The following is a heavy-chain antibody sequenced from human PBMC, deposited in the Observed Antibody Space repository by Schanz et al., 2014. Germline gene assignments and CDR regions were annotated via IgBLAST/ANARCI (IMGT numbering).Heavy chain of an antibody. D-gene: IGHD3-22*01. J-gene: IGHJ4*02. CDR3: AKDPSHGDYDYYFDY. CDR2: VRNKNNRYTT. V-gene: IGHV3-72*01. CDR1: GFTFSDHY. Sequence: EVQLVESGGGLVQPGGSLRLSCAASGFTFSDHYMDWVRQAPGKGLEWVGRVRNKNNRYTTEYAASVKGRFTISRDDSKNSLYLQMNSLKTEDTAVYYCAKDPSHGDYDYYFDYWGQGTLVTVSS.